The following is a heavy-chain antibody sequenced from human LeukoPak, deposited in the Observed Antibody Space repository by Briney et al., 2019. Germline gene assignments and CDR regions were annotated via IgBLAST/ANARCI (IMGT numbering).Heavy chain of an antibody. D-gene: IGHD2-2*01. CDR1: GGTFSSYA. Sequence: ASVKVSCKASGGTFSSYAISWVRQAPGQGLEWMGGIIPIFGTANYAQKFQGRVTITADESTSTVYMELSSLRSEDTAVYYCARAPPPYCSSTSCYWTHYYYYGMDVWGQGTTVTVSS. J-gene: IGHJ6*02. V-gene: IGHV1-69*13. CDR3: ARAPPPYCSSTSCYWTHYYYYGMDV. CDR2: IIPIFGTA.